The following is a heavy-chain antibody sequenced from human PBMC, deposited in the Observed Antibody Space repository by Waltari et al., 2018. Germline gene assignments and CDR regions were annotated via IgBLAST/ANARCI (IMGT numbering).Heavy chain of an antibody. Sequence: EVQLVESGGGLVQPGGSLRLSCAASGFTFSSYSMNWVRQAPGKGLEWVSYISSSSSTIYYADSVKGRFTISRDNAKNSLYLQMNSLRAEDTAVYYCARDRTTIFGVVKDSAFDIWGQGTMVTVSS. CDR3: ARDRTTIFGVVKDSAFDI. V-gene: IGHV3-48*04. CDR2: ISSSSSTI. D-gene: IGHD3-3*01. CDR1: GFTFSSYS. J-gene: IGHJ3*02.